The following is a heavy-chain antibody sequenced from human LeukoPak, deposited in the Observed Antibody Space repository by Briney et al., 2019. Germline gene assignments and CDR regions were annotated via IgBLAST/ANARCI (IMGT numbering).Heavy chain of an antibody. CDR1: GFTFSSYG. J-gene: IGHJ4*02. Sequence: GGSLRLSCAASGFTFSSYGMHWVRQAPGKGLEWVAFIRYDGSNKYYADSVKGRFTISRDNSKNTLYLQMNSLRAEDTAVYYCAKDASYYYDSSGTSFDYWGQGTLVTVSS. D-gene: IGHD3-22*01. CDR3: AKDASYYYDSSGTSFDY. V-gene: IGHV3-30*02. CDR2: IRYDGSNK.